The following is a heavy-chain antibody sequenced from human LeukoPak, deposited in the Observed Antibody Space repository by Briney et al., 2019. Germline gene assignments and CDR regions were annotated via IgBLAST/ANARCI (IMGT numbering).Heavy chain of an antibody. CDR2: ISGSGGST. CDR1: GFTFSSYA. Sequence: SGGSLRLSCAASGFTFSSYAMSWVRQAPGKGLERVSAISGSGGSTYYADSVKGRFTISRDNSKNTLYLQMNSLRAEDTAVYYCAKDWYYYGSGSYYNGPLDYWGQGTLVTVSS. V-gene: IGHV3-23*01. CDR3: AKDWYYYGSGSYYNGPLDY. D-gene: IGHD3-10*01. J-gene: IGHJ4*02.